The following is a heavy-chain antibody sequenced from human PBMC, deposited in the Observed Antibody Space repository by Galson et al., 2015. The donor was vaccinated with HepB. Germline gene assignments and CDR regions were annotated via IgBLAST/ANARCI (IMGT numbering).Heavy chain of an antibody. Sequence: SLRLSCAASGFTFSSYVMHWVRQAPGKGLEWVAVISYDGGNKYYADSVKGRFTISRDNSKNTLYLQMNSLRAEDTAVYYCARVPTPDIVATAGVYRYGWKYGMDVWGQGTTVTVSS. V-gene: IGHV3-30*04. D-gene: IGHD5-12*01. CDR1: GFTFSSYV. CDR3: ARVPTPDIVATAGVYRYGWKYGMDV. CDR2: ISYDGGNK. J-gene: IGHJ6*02.